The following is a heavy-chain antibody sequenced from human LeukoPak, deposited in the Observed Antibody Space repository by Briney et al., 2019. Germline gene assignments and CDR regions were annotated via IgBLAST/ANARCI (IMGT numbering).Heavy chain of an antibody. V-gene: IGHV3-21*01. CDR2: ISSSSSYI. D-gene: IGHD3-22*01. Sequence: PGGSLRLACAAAGFTFSSYSMNWVRQAPGKWLEWVSSISSSSSYIYYADSVKGRFTISRDNAKNSLYLQMNSLSADDKAVYYCARVDYYDSSGYFDYWGQGTLVTVSS. CDR1: GFTFSSYS. J-gene: IGHJ4*02. CDR3: ARVDYYDSSGYFDY.